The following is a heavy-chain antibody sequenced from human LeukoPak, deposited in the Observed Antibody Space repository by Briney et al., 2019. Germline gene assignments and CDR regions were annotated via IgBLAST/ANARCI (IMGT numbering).Heavy chain of an antibody. Sequence: SETLSLTCTISGGSVSDYYWSWIRQSPGKGLEWIGYIYYTGSTSYNPSLKSRVTISVDTSKNQFSLKLSSVTAADTAVYYCARGFDIVGATTGIDYWGQGTLVTVSS. V-gene: IGHV4-59*08. CDR1: GGSVSDYY. J-gene: IGHJ4*02. D-gene: IGHD1-26*01. CDR3: ARGFDIVGATTGIDY. CDR2: IYYTGST.